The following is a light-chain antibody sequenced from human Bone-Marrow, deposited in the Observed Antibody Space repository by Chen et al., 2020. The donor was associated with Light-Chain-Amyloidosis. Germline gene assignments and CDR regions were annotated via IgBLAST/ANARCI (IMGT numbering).Light chain of an antibody. J-gene: IGLJ3*02. CDR1: NSDVCRYDY. Sequence: QSALTQPPSASGSPGQSVTISCTGTNSDVCRYDYVSWYQQHPGKAPKFLIYEVIKRSSGVPDRFSGSKSGRTASLAVFGLQAEDEADYDCCSYAGDSWVFGGGAKLNVL. CDR2: EVI. V-gene: IGLV2-8*01. CDR3: CSYAGDSWV.